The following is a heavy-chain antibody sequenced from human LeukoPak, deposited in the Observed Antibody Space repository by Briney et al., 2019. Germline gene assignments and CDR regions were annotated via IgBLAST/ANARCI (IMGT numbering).Heavy chain of an antibody. CDR1: GGSISSYY. J-gene: IGHJ4*02. CDR2: ISYDGSNK. CDR3: ARDPPVRGVTLYYFDY. D-gene: IGHD3-10*01. V-gene: IGHV3-30-3*01. Sequence: LSLTCTVSGGSISSYYMSWIRQAPGKGLEWVAVISYDGSNKYYADSVKGRFTISRDNSKNTLYLQMNSLRAEDTAVYYCARDPPVRGVTLYYFDYWGQGTLVTVSS.